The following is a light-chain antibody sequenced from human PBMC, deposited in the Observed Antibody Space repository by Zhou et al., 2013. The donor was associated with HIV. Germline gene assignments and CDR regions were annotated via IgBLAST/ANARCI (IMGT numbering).Light chain of an antibody. J-gene: IGKJ5*01. CDR3: QEYKSSPIT. CDR1: QSISSY. V-gene: IGKV1-27*01. Sequence: DIQMTQSPSSLSASVGDRVTITCRASQSISSYLNWYQQKPGQVPNLLIYAASTLQSGVSSRFSGSGSGTEFTLTISRLQPEDVADYYCQEYKSSPITFGQGTRLDIK. CDR2: AAS.